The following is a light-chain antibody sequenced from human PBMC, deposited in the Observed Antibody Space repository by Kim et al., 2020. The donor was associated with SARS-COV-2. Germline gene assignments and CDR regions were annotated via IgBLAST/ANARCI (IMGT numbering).Light chain of an antibody. V-gene: IGKV1-33*01. Sequence: SASLGDRVTITCQASQDINNYLNWYQRKPGKAPKLLIYDASNLQTGVPSRFSGSGSGTNFTFTISSLQPEDIATYYCQQYDTLITFGQGTRLEIK. CDR1: QDINNY. J-gene: IGKJ5*01. CDR2: DAS. CDR3: QQYDTLIT.